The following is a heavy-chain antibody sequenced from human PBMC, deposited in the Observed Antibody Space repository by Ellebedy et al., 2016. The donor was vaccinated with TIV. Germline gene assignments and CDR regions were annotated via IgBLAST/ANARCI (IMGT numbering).Heavy chain of an antibody. D-gene: IGHD4-23*01. CDR1: GFTFSSYA. CDR2: ISGSGGST. V-gene: IGHV3-23*01. Sequence: PGGSLRLSCAASGFTFSSYALSWVRQAPGKGLAWVSSISGSGGSTYYADSVKGRFTISRDNSKNTLYLEMNSLRAEDTAIYSCAKTVAHEYWGRGTLVTVSS. CDR3: AKTVAHEY. J-gene: IGHJ4*02.